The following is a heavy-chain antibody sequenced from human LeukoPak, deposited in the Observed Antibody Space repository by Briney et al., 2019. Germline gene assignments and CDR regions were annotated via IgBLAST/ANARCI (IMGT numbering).Heavy chain of an antibody. J-gene: IGHJ4*02. CDR3: AKDFVGTGNFRGGDY. V-gene: IGHV3-23*01. Sequence: PGGSLRLSCAASGFTFSSYWMTWVRQAPGKGLEWVSVISGSGGSTYYADSVKGRFTISRDNSKNTLYLHMNSLRAEDTAVYYCAKDFVGTGNFRGGDYWGQGTLVTVSS. CDR2: ISGSGGST. CDR1: GFTFSSYW. D-gene: IGHD1-1*01.